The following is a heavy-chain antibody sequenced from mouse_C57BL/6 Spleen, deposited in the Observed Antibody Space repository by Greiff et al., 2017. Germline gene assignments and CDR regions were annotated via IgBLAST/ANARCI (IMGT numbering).Heavy chain of an antibody. CDR1: GYAFSSYW. CDR3: AKGSFYGNYEAMDY. Sequence: VQLQQSGAELVKPGASGKISCKASGYAFSSYWMNWVKQRPGKGLEWIGQIYPGDGDTNYNGKFKGKATLTADKSSSTAYMQLSSLTSEDSAVYFCAKGSFYGNYEAMDYWGQGTSVTVSS. CDR2: IYPGDGDT. D-gene: IGHD2-1*01. J-gene: IGHJ4*01. V-gene: IGHV1-80*01.